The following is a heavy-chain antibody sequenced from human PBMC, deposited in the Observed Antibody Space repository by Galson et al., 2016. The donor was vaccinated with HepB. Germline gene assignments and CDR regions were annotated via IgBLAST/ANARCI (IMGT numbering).Heavy chain of an antibody. Sequence: SETLSLTCTVSGGPISSYYWSWIRQPPGKGPEWIGYIYYSGATSYNPSLRGRITISLDTSKNQFSLKLRSVTAADAAVYYCAREGERYYDSSRYLHYFDYWGQGILVTVSS. CDR1: GGPISSYY. CDR3: AREGERYYDSSRYLHYFDY. V-gene: IGHV4-59*01. D-gene: IGHD3-22*01. CDR2: IYYSGAT. J-gene: IGHJ4*02.